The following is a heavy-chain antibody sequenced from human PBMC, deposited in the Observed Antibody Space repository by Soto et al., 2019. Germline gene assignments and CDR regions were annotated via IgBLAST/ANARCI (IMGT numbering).Heavy chain of an antibody. CDR1: GFTFRSYA. CDR2: ISHDGSNK. Sequence: PGGSLRLSCAASGFTFRSYAMHWVRQAPGKGLECVAVISHDGSNKFYRDYVKGRFTISRDNSKNTLYLQINSLRYEDTAVYYCARGDREDIAVVIVVATRRLMDVWGKGTTVTVSS. J-gene: IGHJ6*03. V-gene: IGHV3-30-3*01. CDR3: ARGDREDIAVVIVVATRRLMDV. D-gene: IGHD2-15*01.